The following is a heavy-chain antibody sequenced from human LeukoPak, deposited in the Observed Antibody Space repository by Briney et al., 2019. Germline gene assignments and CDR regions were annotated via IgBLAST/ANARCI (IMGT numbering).Heavy chain of an antibody. CDR1: GFTFDDYG. V-gene: IGHV3-20*04. Sequence: GGSLRLSCAASGFTFDDYGMNWVRQVPGKGLEWVSGMNWNGNDTGYADSVKGRFTISRDNAKDFLYLQMNSLRVEDMALYYCATSAYLDHWGQGTLVTVSS. D-gene: IGHD3-16*01. J-gene: IGHJ4*02. CDR2: MNWNGNDT. CDR3: ATSAYLDH.